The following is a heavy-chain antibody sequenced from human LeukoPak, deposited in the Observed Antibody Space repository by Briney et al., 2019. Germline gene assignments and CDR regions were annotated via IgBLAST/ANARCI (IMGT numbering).Heavy chain of an antibody. Sequence: PGGSLRLSCAASGFTFSSYGMHWVRQAPGKGLEWVSGITGSGGSTYYADSVKGRFTISRDNSKNTLYLQMNSLRAEDTAVYYCAKADASIAARSPMDVWGQGTTVTVSS. J-gene: IGHJ6*02. CDR2: ITGSGGST. CDR3: AKADASIAARSPMDV. D-gene: IGHD6-6*01. CDR1: GFTFSSYG. V-gene: IGHV3-23*01.